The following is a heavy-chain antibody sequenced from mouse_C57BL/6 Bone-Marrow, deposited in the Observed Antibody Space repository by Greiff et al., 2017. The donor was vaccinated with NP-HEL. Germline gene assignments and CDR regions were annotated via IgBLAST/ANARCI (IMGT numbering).Heavy chain of an antibody. V-gene: IGHV14-4*01. CDR1: GFNIKDDY. CDR3: TTYGSSPWDFDV. D-gene: IGHD1-1*01. Sequence: EVQLQQSGAELVRPGASVKLSCTASGFNIKDDYMHWVKQRPEQGLEWIGWIDPENGDTEYASKFQGKATITADTSSNTAYLQLSSLTSADTAVYYCTTYGSSPWDFDVWGTGTTVTVSS. J-gene: IGHJ1*03. CDR2: IDPENGDT.